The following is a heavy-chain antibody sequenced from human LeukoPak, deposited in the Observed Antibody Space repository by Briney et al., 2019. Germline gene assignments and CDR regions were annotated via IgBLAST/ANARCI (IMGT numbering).Heavy chain of an antibody. CDR3: AKAIADGAFYYYGMDV. Sequence: GGSLRLSCVTSGFTFSSYWLEWVRQAPGKGLEWVSAISGSGGSTYYADSVKGRFTISRDNSKNTLYLQMNSLRAEDTAVYYCAKAIADGAFYYYGMDVWGQGTTVTVSS. J-gene: IGHJ6*02. V-gene: IGHV3-23*01. CDR2: ISGSGGST. CDR1: GFTFSSYW. D-gene: IGHD2-21*01.